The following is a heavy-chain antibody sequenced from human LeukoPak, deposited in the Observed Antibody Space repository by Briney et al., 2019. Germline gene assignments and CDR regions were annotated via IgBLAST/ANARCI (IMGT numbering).Heavy chain of an antibody. D-gene: IGHD3-9*01. V-gene: IGHV3-48*04. CDR2: ISSSRGNAV. Sequence: PGGSLRLSCAASGFTCSDYAMNWVRQAPGKGLEWVSYISSSRGNAVYYAASVRGRFTISRDDAKNSLNLQMHSLRGEDTAVYYCAKEVAGQETAWLHAFDIWGQGAMVTVSS. CDR3: AKEVAGQETAWLHAFDI. CDR1: GFTCSDYA. J-gene: IGHJ3*02.